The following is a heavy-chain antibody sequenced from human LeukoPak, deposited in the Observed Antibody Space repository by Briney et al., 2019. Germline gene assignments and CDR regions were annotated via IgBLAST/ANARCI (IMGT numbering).Heavy chain of an antibody. CDR3: AKEDRGPLEMSTTKGLDY. V-gene: IGHV3-30*02. CDR2: IRYDGSDK. D-gene: IGHD5-24*01. J-gene: IGHJ4*02. CDR1: RFTFSSYG. Sequence: HPGGSLRLSCAASRFTFSSYGMHWVRQAPGKGLEWVAFIRYDGSDKSYADSLKGRFTISRDNSKNTLYLQMNSLIPEDTAVYYCAKEDRGPLEMSTTKGLDYWGQGTLVSVSS.